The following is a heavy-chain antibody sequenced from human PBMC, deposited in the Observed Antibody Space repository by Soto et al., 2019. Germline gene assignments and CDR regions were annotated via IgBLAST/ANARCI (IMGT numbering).Heavy chain of an antibody. V-gene: IGHV3-21*01. D-gene: IGHD2-8*01. Sequence: EVQLVESGGGLVKPAGSLRLSCAASGFTFSRYSMSWVRQAPGKGLEWVSSISSSGSNTYYADSVKGRVTVSRDNAKNSLYLQMNSLRAEDTAVYYCAGRYCTNGVCPFDYWGRGTLVTVSS. J-gene: IGHJ4*02. CDR3: AGRYCTNGVCPFDY. CDR1: GFTFSRYS. CDR2: ISSSGSNT.